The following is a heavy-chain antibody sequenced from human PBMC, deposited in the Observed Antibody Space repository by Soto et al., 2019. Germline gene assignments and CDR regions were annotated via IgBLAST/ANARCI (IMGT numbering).Heavy chain of an antibody. CDR1: GFTFSNDD. CDR2: ITAGGFNT. J-gene: IGHJ4*02. CDR3: AKNIGGFSGYANFDY. D-gene: IGHD5-12*01. V-gene: IGHV3-23*01. Sequence: EVQLLESGGDLVQPGGSLRLSCVASGFTFSNDDLSWVRQASGKGLEWVSAITAGGFNTYYADSVKGRFTISRDNSKNTLYLQMNSLRAEDTAVYYCAKNIGGFSGYANFDYWGQGTLVTLSS.